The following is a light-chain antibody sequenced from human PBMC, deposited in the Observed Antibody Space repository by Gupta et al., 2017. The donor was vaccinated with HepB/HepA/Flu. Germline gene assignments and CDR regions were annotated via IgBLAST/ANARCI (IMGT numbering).Light chain of an antibody. Sequence: QSALTQPRSVSGSPGPSVTISCTGTSSDVGGYNYVSWYQQHPGKAHKLMIYDVSKRPAGVPDRFSGSKSGNTASLTISGRQAEDEADYYCCSYAGSYTYVFGTGTKVTAL. V-gene: IGLV2-11*01. CDR3: CSYAGSYTYV. J-gene: IGLJ1*01. CDR1: SSDVGGYNY. CDR2: DVS.